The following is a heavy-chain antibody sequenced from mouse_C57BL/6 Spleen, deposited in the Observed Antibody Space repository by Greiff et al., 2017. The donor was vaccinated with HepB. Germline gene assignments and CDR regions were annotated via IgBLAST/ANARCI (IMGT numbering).Heavy chain of an antibody. V-gene: IGHV1-7*01. CDR3: ARGYGSSYWYFDV. CDR2: INPSSGYT. D-gene: IGHD1-1*01. J-gene: IGHJ1*03. Sequence: QVQPQQSGAELAKPGASVKLSCKASGYTFTSYWMHWVKQRPGQGLEWIGYINPSSGYTKYNQKFKDKATLTADKSSSTAYMQLSSLTYEDSAVYYCARGYGSSYWYFDVWGTGTTVTVSS. CDR1: GYTFTSYW.